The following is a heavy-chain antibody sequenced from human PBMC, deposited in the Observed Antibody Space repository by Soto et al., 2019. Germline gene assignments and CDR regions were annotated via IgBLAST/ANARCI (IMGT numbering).Heavy chain of an antibody. CDR2: ISWNSGSI. V-gene: IGHV3-9*01. CDR1: GFTFDDYA. Sequence: EVQLVESGGGLVQPGRSLRLSCAASGFTFDDYAMHWVRQAPGKGLEWVSGISWNSGSIGYADSVKGRFTISRDNAKNSLYLQMNSLRAEDTAVYYCAKGQAKTYYYYDYYMDVWGKGTTVTVSS. J-gene: IGHJ6*03. CDR3: AKGQAKTYYYYDYYMDV.